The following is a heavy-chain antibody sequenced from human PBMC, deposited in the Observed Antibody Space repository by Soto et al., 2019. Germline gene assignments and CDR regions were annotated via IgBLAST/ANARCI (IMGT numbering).Heavy chain of an antibody. CDR1: GGSINSYY. J-gene: IGHJ5*02. CDR2: IYTSGST. Sequence: PSETLSLTCTVSGGSINSYYWSWIRQPAGKGLEWIGRIYTSGSTNYSPSLKSRVTMSVDTSKNRFSLRLSSVTAADTAVYYCARGIYSKVGATIWFDPWGQGTLVTVSS. D-gene: IGHD1-26*01. CDR3: ARGIYSKVGATIWFDP. V-gene: IGHV4-4*07.